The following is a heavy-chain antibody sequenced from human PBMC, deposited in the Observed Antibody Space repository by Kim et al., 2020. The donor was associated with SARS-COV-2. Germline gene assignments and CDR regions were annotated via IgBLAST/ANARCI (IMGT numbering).Heavy chain of an antibody. V-gene: IGHV3-23*01. D-gene: IGHD1-26*01. J-gene: IGHJ4*02. CDR3: AKALRGATTYGVLGY. Sequence: SVKGRFTIPRDNSKNTLYLQMNSLGAEDTAVYYCAKALRGATTYGVLGYWGQGTLVTVSS.